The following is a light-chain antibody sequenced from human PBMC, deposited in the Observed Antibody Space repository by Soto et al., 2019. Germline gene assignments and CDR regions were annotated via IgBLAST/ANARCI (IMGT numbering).Light chain of an antibody. Sequence: EIVMTQSPATLSVSPGERATLSCRASQSVSSNLAWYQQKPGQTPRLLIYGASTRATGIPARFSGSGSGTEFTLTISSLQSEDSAVYYCQQYNKWPRTFGQGTKGDIK. V-gene: IGKV3-15*01. J-gene: IGKJ1*01. CDR3: QQYNKWPRT. CDR2: GAS. CDR1: QSVSSN.